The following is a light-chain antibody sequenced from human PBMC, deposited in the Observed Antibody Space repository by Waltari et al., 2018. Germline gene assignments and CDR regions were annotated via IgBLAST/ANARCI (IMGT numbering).Light chain of an antibody. Sequence: QSALTQPASVSGSPGQSIPIPCTGTSSDLGSSNFVSWYQHHPGKAPKLILYEVTKRPSRVSDRFSGSKSGNTASLTISGLQAEDDADYYCYSSAMSAFVVFGGGTKLTVL. CDR1: SSDLGSSNF. CDR3: YSSAMSAFVV. J-gene: IGLJ3*02. CDR2: EVT. V-gene: IGLV2-23*02.